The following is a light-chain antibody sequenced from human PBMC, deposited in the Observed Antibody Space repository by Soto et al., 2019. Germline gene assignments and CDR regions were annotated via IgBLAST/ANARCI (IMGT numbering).Light chain of an antibody. CDR3: QQASIFPHT. CDR1: QDINKW. J-gene: IGKJ2*01. V-gene: IGKV1-12*01. Sequence: DIQMTQSPSSVSAPVGDRVTISCRASQDINKWLAWYQQKPGKAPKLLISAASTLQSGVPSRFSGSGSGTEFTLTIQSLQPDDIATYYCQQASIFPHTFGQGTKLEIK. CDR2: AAS.